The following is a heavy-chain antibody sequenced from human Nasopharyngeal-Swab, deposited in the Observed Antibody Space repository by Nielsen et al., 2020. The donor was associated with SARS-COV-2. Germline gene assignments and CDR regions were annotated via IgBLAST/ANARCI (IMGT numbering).Heavy chain of an antibody. CDR2: IAYDGDT. D-gene: IGHD3-16*01. J-gene: IGHJ4*02. Sequence: GPPRLSCSVSGGSISSSNHYWGWIRQFPGQALEWIGRIAYDGDTHYNPALQSRVTISVDTPQNHFSLMLRSVTAADTAVYYCARVENMLWKYCDSWGQGTLVTVSS. V-gene: IGHV4-39*07. CDR3: ARVENMLWKYCDS. CDR1: GGSISSSNHY.